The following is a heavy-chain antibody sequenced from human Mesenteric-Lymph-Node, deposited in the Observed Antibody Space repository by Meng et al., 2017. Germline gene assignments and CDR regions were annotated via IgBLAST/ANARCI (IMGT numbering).Heavy chain of an antibody. D-gene: IGHD3-10*01. CDR1: GGSSSSSNW. V-gene: IGHV4-4*02. J-gene: IGHJ4*02. CDR3: ARDKVTMVRRASDY. Sequence: VRLQESGPVIGKPSGNLALTFAGSGGSSSSSNWWSWVRQHPGKGLEWIGEIYHSGSTNYNPSLKSRVTISVDKSKNQFSLKLSSVTAADTAVYYCARDKVTMVRRASDYWGQGTLVTVSS. CDR2: IYHSGST.